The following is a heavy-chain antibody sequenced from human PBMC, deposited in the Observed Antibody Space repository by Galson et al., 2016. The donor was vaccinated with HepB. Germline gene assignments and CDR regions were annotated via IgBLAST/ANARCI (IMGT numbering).Heavy chain of an antibody. D-gene: IGHD6-6*01. J-gene: IGHJ3*02. V-gene: IGHV3-7*03. Sequence: SLRLSCAASGFTFTSYWMTWVRQAPGKGLEWVANVKEDGSEKYYVDSVKGRFTMSRDNAKNSLFLQMNSLRVEDTAMYYCARHEYWAFHIWGQGTMVTVSS. CDR2: VKEDGSEK. CDR1: GFTFTSYW. CDR3: ARHEYWAFHI.